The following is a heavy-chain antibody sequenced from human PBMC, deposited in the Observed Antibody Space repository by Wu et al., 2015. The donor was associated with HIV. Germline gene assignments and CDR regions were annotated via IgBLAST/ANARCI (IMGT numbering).Heavy chain of an antibody. J-gene: IGHJ6*02. Sequence: QVQLVQSGAEVKKPGSSVKVSCKASGGTFSSYAISWVRQAPGQGLEWMGGIIPIFGTANYAQKFQGRVTITTDESTSTAYMELSSLRSEDTAVYYCATTTSGYSSGWENYYYGMDVWGQGTTVTVSS. CDR1: GGTFSSYA. D-gene: IGHD6-19*01. CDR3: ATTTSGYSSGWENYYYGMDV. V-gene: IGHV1-69*05. CDR2: IIPIFGTA.